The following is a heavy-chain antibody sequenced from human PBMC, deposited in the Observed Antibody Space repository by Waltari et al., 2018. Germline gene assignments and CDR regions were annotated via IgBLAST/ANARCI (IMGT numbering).Heavy chain of an antibody. D-gene: IGHD6-19*01. V-gene: IGHV3-33*01. Sequence: QVQLVESGGGVVQPGRSLRLSCAASGFTFSSYGMHCVRQAPGKGLEGVAVIWYDGSNKYYADSVKGRFTISRDNSKNTLYLQMNSLRAEDTAVYYCARVPYSSGWYFDYWGQGTLVTVSS. CDR1: GFTFSSYG. CDR2: IWYDGSNK. CDR3: ARVPYSSGWYFDY. J-gene: IGHJ4*02.